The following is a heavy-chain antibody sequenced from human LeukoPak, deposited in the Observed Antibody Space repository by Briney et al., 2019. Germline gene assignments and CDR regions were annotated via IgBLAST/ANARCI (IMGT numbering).Heavy chain of an antibody. CDR2: IVPIFGTA. Sequence: AVKVSCKASGGTFSSYAISWVRQAPGQGLEWMGGIVPIFGTANYAQKFQGRVTITADESTSTAYMELISLRSEDTAVYYCATADKFSNWYVFDYWGQGTLVTVSS. CDR3: ATADKFSNWYVFDY. V-gene: IGHV1-69*01. D-gene: IGHD6-13*01. CDR1: GGTFSSYA. J-gene: IGHJ4*02.